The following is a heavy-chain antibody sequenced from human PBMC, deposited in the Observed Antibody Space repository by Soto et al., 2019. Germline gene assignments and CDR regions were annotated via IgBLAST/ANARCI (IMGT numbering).Heavy chain of an antibody. CDR2: IYYSGST. CDR1: GGSISSGDYY. Sequence: SETLSLTCTDSGGSISSGDYYWSWIRQAPGKGLEWIGYIYYSGSTYYNPSLKSRVTISVDTSKNQFSLKLSSVTAADTAVYYCARVAYGTIWFGGAYGMDVWGQGTTVTVSS. J-gene: IGHJ6*02. V-gene: IGHV4-30-4*01. D-gene: IGHD3-10*01. CDR3: ARVAYGTIWFGGAYGMDV.